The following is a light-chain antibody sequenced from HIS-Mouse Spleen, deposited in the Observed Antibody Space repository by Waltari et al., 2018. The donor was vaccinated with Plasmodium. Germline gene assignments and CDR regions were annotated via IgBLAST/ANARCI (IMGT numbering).Light chain of an antibody. Sequence: SYELTQPPSVSVSPGQTARITCPGDALPKKYADWYHQKSGQAPVLVSYEDSKRPSGIPERFPGSSSGTMATLTISGAQVEDEADYYCYSTDSSGNHRVFGGGTKLTVL. CDR3: YSTDSSGNHRV. CDR1: ALPKKY. V-gene: IGLV3-10*01. J-gene: IGLJ3*02. CDR2: EDS.